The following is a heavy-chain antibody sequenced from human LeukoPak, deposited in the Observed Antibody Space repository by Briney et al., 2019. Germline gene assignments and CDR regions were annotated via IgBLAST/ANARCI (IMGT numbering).Heavy chain of an antibody. V-gene: IGHV1-69*04. Sequence: SVKVSCKASGYTFTSYDINWVRQAPGQGLEWMGRIIPIVGSTIYAEKLQGRVTITADKSTSTVYMELSSLRSEDTAVYYCARHYGGLDDYWGQGTLIIVSS. CDR1: GYTFTSYD. CDR2: IIPIVGST. J-gene: IGHJ4*02. D-gene: IGHD4-23*01. CDR3: ARHYGGLDDY.